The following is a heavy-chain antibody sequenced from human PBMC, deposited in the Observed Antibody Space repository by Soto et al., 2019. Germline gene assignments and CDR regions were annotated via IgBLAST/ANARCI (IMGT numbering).Heavy chain of an antibody. J-gene: IGHJ4*01. CDR3: DRTPAVCWVLDY. V-gene: IGHV3-23*01. Sequence: VLSRRRSCTVSGVTFVDCGVTCVSKPPGKGLESVSAISGSGGSTYYADPVKGRFTISRDNSKNTLYLQMNSLRAEVTAFHSGDRTPAVCWVLDYLRNRSPVTVSS. CDR1: GVTFVDCG. CDR2: ISGSGGST. D-gene: IGHD6-25*01.